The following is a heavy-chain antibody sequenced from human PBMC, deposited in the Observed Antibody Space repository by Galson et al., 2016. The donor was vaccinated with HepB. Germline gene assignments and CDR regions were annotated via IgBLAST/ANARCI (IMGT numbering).Heavy chain of an antibody. CDR2: ITSSGGLS. V-gene: IGHV3-11*01. CDR1: GFTFSETY. Sequence: SLRLSCAASGFTFSETYMTWIRQAPGKGLEWISYITSSGGLSYYADSMEGRFTISRDNAKNSVYLQINSLRAEDTAVYYCASRGFYGSLDNWGQRTLVTVSS. CDR3: ASRGFYGSLDN. D-gene: IGHD6-25*01. J-gene: IGHJ4*02.